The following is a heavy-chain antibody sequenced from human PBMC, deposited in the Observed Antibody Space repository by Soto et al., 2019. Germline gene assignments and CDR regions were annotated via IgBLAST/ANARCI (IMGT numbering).Heavy chain of an antibody. CDR1: GYTFTSYG. CDR2: ISAYNGNT. J-gene: IGHJ6*02. Sequence: QVQLVQSGAAVKKPGASVKVSCKASGYTFTSYGISWVRQAPGQGLEWMGWISAYNGNTKDAQKLQGSDTMTTDTATGTAYIELRSLSSDDTGVYYCARRAPPMDVWGQGTTVTVSS. CDR3: ARRAPPMDV. V-gene: IGHV1-18*01.